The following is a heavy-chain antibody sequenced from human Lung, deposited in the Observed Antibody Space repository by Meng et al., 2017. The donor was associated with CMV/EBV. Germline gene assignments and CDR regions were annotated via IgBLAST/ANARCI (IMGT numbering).Heavy chain of an antibody. Sequence: ASVKVSCKASGYTFTAHYFHWVRQAPGQGLEWMGWIHPHRGETSYAQQFQGRVTLTRDTSINTGYMELTRLTSDDTAVYYCARDNNWGPDYWGQGTLVTVSS. CDR1: GYTFTAHY. CDR2: IHPHRGET. V-gene: IGHV1-2*02. J-gene: IGHJ4*02. CDR3: ARDNNWGPDY. D-gene: IGHD7-27*01.